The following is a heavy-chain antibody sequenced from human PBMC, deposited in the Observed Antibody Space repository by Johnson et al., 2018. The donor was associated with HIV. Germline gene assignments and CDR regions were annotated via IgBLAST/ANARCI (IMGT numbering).Heavy chain of an antibody. CDR1: GFTVSSNE. V-gene: IGHV3-38-3*01. CDR3: AKQQYCTNGVWCPFDI. CDR2: ISGGST. J-gene: IGHJ3*02. Sequence: VQLVESRGVLVQPGGSLRLSCAASGFTVSSNEMSWVRQAPGKGLEWVSSISGGSTYYADSRKGRFTISRDNSKNSLYLQLNSLRDEDTALYFCAKQQYCTNGVWCPFDIWGQGTMVIVSS. D-gene: IGHD2-8*01.